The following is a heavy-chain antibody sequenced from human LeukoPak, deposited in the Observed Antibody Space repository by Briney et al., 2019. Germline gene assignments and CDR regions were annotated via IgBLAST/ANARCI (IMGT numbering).Heavy chain of an antibody. J-gene: IGHJ4*02. D-gene: IGHD6-13*01. V-gene: IGHV1-69*13. CDR3: ARWAGESTIWYPALFDY. Sequence: ASVTVSCKSSGGTFINHAVSWVRQAPGQGLEWMGVIIPISSTATYAQNFQGRVTITADEYTSTVYMELSRLTSEDTAVYYCARWAGESTIWYPALFDYWGQGTLVTVSS. CDR1: GGTFINHA. CDR2: IIPISSTA.